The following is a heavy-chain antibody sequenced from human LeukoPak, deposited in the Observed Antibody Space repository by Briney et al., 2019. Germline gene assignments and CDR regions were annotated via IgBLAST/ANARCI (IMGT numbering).Heavy chain of an antibody. CDR2: IKQDGSER. CDR3: ARAGSHWHYVY. D-gene: IGHD3-10*01. V-gene: IGHV3-7*01. J-gene: IGHJ4*02. CDR1: GFTLGVFS. Sequence: GGCLRLSCPPAGFTLGVFSMGWVRQSATKGLGWVDNIKQDGSERYYVDSVKGRFTISRDNAKNSLSLQMNNLRVEDTAVYYCARAGSHWHYVYWGQGTVVTVSS.